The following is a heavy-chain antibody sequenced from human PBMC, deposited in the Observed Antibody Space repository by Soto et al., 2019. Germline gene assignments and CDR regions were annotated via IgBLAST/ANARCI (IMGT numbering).Heavy chain of an antibody. D-gene: IGHD3-10*01. V-gene: IGHV1-18*01. CDR2: ISGFNGKT. J-gene: IGHJ4*02. CDR3: ARDLDGSGSYYTDY. CDR1: GDTFTITG. Sequence: ASVKVSCKASGDTFTITGISWVRQAPGQGPEWMGWISGFNGKTNYAQKFQGRVTMTTDTSTTTAYLEVRSLTSDDTAVYYCARDLDGSGSYYTDYWGQGTPVTVSS.